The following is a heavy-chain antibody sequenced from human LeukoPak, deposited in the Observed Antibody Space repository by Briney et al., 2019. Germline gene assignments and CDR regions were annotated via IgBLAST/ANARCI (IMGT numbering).Heavy chain of an antibody. CDR3: ARSPYYYDSSGHYKDAFDI. CDR2: IYYSGST. J-gene: IGHJ3*02. D-gene: IGHD3-22*01. CDR1: GGSISSHY. V-gene: IGHV4-59*11. Sequence: PSETLSLTCTVSGGSISSHYWSWIRQPPGKGLEWIGYIYYSGSTNYNPSLKSRVTISVDTSKNQFSLKLSSATAADTAVYYCARSPYYYDSSGHYKDAFDIWGEGTMVTVSS.